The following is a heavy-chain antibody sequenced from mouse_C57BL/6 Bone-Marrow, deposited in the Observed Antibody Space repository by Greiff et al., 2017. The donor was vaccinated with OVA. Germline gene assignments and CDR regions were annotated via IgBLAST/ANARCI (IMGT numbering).Heavy chain of an antibody. CDR3: AREGYYSNYVGFAY. Sequence: QVQLKQPGAELVMPGASVKLSCKASGYTFTSYWMHWVKQRPGQGLEWIGEIDPSDSYTNYNQKFKGKSTLTVDKSSSTAYMQLSSLTSEDSAVYYCAREGYYSNYVGFAYWGQGTLVTVSA. CDR1: GYTFTSYW. D-gene: IGHD2-5*01. J-gene: IGHJ3*01. CDR2: IDPSDSYT. V-gene: IGHV1-69*01.